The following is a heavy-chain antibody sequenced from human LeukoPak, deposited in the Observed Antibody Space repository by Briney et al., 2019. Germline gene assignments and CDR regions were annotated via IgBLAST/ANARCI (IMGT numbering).Heavy chain of an antibody. J-gene: IGHJ4*02. CDR3: ARRSSGYVIFDY. Sequence: SETLSLTCTVSGGSISGYYWGWIRQPPGKGLEWIGSIYHSGSTYYNPSLKSRVTISVDTSKNQFSLKLSSVTAADTAVYYCARRSSGYVIFDYWGQGTLVTVSS. CDR1: GGSISGYY. D-gene: IGHD5-12*01. V-gene: IGHV4-38-2*02. CDR2: IYHSGST.